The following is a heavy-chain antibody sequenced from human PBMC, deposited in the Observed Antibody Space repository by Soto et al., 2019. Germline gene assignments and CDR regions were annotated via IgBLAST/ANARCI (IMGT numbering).Heavy chain of an antibody. CDR1: GFTFSSYSMN. CDR3: ARVRPHILTGHYSRRSCWFDP. CDR2: FSYSGRA. D-gene: IGHD3-9*01. V-gene: IGHV4-59*05. J-gene: IGHJ5*02. Sequence: GSLRLSCAASGFTFSSYSMNWVRQAPGKGLEWIGSFSYSGRAYYNPSLKTRVTISVDTSKNQFSLNLGSMTAADTAVYYCARVRPHILTGHYSRRSCWFDPWGQGTLVTVSS.